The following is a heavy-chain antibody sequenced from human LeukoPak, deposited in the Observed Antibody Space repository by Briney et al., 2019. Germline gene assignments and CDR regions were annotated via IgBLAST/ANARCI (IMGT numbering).Heavy chain of an antibody. V-gene: IGHV3-21*01. D-gene: IGHD3-16*02. Sequence: PGGCLRLSCAASGFTFSTYSVNWVRQAPGKGLEWCSSIRSSSSYIYYADSVKGRFTISRDNAKRSLYLHMNSLRAEDTAVYYCAREELSYYDAFDIWGQGTMVTVSS. CDR3: AREELSYYDAFDI. J-gene: IGHJ3*02. CDR2: IRSSSSYI. CDR1: GFTFSTYS.